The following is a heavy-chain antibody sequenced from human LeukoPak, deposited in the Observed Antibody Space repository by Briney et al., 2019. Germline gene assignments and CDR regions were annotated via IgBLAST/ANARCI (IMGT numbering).Heavy chain of an antibody. Sequence: GGSLRLSCAASGLTFRNYWMSWVRQAPGKGLEWVSVIYSGGSTYYADSVKGRFTISRDNSKSTLYIQMNSLRAEDTAVYYCARAKPKNMVRGLIMRRESRYYFDYWGQGTLVTVSS. D-gene: IGHD3-10*01. V-gene: IGHV3-53*01. CDR1: GLTFRNYW. CDR2: IYSGGST. J-gene: IGHJ4*02. CDR3: ARAKPKNMVRGLIMRRESRYYFDY.